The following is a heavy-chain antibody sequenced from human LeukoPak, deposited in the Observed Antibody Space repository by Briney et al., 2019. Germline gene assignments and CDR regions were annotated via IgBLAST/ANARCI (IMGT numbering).Heavy chain of an antibody. D-gene: IGHD3-3*01. CDR2: ISGSGGST. CDR3: AKDYDFWSGYYPFDP. V-gene: IGHV3-23*01. Sequence: GGSLRLSCAASGFTFSSYAMSWVRQAPGKGLEWVSAISGSGGSTYYADSVKGRFTISRDNSKNTLYLQMNSLRAENTAVYYCAKDYDFWSGYYPFDPWGQGTLVTVSS. J-gene: IGHJ5*02. CDR1: GFTFSSYA.